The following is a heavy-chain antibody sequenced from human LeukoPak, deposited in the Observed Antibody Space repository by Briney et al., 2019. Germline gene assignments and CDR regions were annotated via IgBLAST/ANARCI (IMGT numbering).Heavy chain of an antibody. CDR1: GFTFSSYW. CDR3: ARVHYDSSGHYEGRSFWFDP. Sequence: GGSLRLSCAASGFTFSSYWMSWVRQAPGKGLEWVANIKQDGSEKYYVDSVKGRFTISRDNAKNSLYLQMNSLRAEDTAVYYCARVHYDSSGHYEGRSFWFDPWGQGTLVTVSS. J-gene: IGHJ5*02. V-gene: IGHV3-7*01. D-gene: IGHD3-22*01. CDR2: IKQDGSEK.